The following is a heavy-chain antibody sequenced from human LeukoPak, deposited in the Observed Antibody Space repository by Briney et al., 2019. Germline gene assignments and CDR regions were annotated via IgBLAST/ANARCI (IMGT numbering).Heavy chain of an antibody. CDR1: GYTFTSYD. D-gene: IGHD6-6*01. J-gene: IGHJ4*02. Sequence: GASVKVSCKASGYTFTSYDVNWARQATGQGLEWMGWVNPNSGNTAYAQNFQGRVTMTSDTSINTAYMELSSLRSEDTAVYYCARGAWTSSFDYWGQGTLVTVSS. V-gene: IGHV1-8*01. CDR2: VNPNSGNT. CDR3: ARGAWTSSFDY.